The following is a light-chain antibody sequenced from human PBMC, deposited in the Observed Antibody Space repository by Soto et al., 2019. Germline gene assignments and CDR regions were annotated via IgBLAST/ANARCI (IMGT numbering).Light chain of an antibody. Sequence: DIQLTQSPYSVSASVGDRVTITCRASHVISSWLAWYQQKPGKAPKLQIYAASRVQSGDPSRFSGSESGADFNLTFGSLQPERVATCYSQQTNNVAYTFGQGTKLEIK. J-gene: IGKJ2*01. CDR1: HVISSW. CDR3: QQTNNVAYT. CDR2: AAS. V-gene: IGKV1-12*01.